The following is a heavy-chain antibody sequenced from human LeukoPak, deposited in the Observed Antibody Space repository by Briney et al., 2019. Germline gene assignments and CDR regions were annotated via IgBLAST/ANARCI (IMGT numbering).Heavy chain of an antibody. CDR1: GFTFSSYS. CDR2: ISSSSSYI. Sequence: PGGSLRLSCAASGFTFSSYSMNWVRQAPGKGLEWVSSISSSSSYIYYADSVKGRFTISRDNAKNSLYLQMNSLRAEDTAVYYCARDRGCCSGGSCYWDYYYGMDVWGQGTTVTVSS. J-gene: IGHJ6*02. D-gene: IGHD2-15*01. CDR3: ARDRGCCSGGSCYWDYYYGMDV. V-gene: IGHV3-21*01.